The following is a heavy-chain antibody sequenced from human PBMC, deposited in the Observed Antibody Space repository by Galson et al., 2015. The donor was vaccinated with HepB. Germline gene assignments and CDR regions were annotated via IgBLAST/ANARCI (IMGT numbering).Heavy chain of an antibody. CDR3: AKDRREGTGGSQSFDY. V-gene: IGHV3-23*01. CDR2: FSSSGDNT. Sequence: SLRLSCAASGFTFSSYALSWVRQAPGKGLEWVSGFSSSGDNTYYADSVKGRFTISRDNSKNTLYLQMNSLRAEDTAVYYCAKDRREGTGGSQSFDYWGQGTLSPSPQ. D-gene: IGHD2-15*01. J-gene: IGHJ4*02. CDR1: GFTFSSYA.